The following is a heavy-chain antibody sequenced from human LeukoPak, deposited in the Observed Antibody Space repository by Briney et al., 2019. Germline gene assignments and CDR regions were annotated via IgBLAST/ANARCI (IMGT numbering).Heavy chain of an antibody. D-gene: IGHD3-22*01. V-gene: IGHV4-34*01. J-gene: IGHJ6*03. CDR3: AGGSGYDPFRSGYMWDYYYYYYWTS. CDR1: GGSFSGYY. Sequence: PSETLSLTCAVYGGSFSGYYWSWIRQPPGKGLEWIGEINHSGSTNYNPSLKSRVTISVDTSKNQFSLKLSSVTAADTAVYYCAGGSGYDPFRSGYMWDYYYYYYWTSGAKGPRSPSP. CDR2: INHSGST.